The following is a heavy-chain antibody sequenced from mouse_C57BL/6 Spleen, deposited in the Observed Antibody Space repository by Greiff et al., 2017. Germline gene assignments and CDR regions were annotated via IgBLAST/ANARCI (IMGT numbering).Heavy chain of an antibody. Sequence: EVKLMESGEGLVKPGGSLKLSCAASGFTFSSYAMSWVRQTPEKRLEWVAYISSGGDYIYYADTVKGRFTISRDNARNTLYLQMSSLKSEDTAMYYCTRDKPGDYGSSFAWFAYWGQGTLVTVSA. CDR1: GFTFSSYA. CDR3: TRDKPGDYGSSFAWFAY. D-gene: IGHD1-1*01. V-gene: IGHV5-9-1*02. J-gene: IGHJ3*01. CDR2: ISSGGDYI.